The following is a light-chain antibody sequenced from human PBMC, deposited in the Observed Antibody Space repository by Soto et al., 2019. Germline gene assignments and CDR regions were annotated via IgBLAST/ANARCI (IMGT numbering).Light chain of an antibody. Sequence: DIQMTQSPSILSASVGDRVTITCRASQSINRQLAWFQQKPGKAPNLLIYKASSLESGVPSRFSGSGSGTEFTLTISSLQPDDFAAYYCQQYNTYPCTFGQGTKLEMK. J-gene: IGKJ2*02. CDR2: KAS. CDR1: QSINRQ. CDR3: QQYNTYPCT. V-gene: IGKV1-5*03.